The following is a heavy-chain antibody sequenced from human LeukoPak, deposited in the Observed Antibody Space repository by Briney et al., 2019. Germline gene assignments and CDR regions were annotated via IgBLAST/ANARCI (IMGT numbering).Heavy chain of an antibody. D-gene: IGHD2-15*01. J-gene: IGHJ5*02. V-gene: IGHV3-23*01. Sequence: GGSLRLSCAASGFTFSSCATSWVRQAPGKGLEWVSAISGSGGSTYYADSVKGRFTISRDNSKNTLYLQMNSLRAEDTAVYYCAKDIVVVVAAQRYNWFDPWGQGTLVTVSS. CDR1: GFTFSSCA. CDR3: AKDIVVVVAAQRYNWFDP. CDR2: ISGSGGST.